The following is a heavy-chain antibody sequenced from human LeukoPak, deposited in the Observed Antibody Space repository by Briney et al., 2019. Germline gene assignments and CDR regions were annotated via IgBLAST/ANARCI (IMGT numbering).Heavy chain of an antibody. Sequence: SVKVSCKASGGTFSSYAISWVRQAPGQGLEWMGGIIPIFGTANYAQKFQGRVTITADESTSTAYMELSSLRSDDTAVYYCARGPIPSIWSDPWGQGTLVTVSS. V-gene: IGHV1-69*13. CDR1: GGTFSSYA. D-gene: IGHD4-11*01. CDR2: IIPIFGTA. CDR3: ARGPIPSIWSDP. J-gene: IGHJ5*02.